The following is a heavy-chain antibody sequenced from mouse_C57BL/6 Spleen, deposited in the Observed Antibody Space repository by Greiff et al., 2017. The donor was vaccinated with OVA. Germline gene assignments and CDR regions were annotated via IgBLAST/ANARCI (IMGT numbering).Heavy chain of an antibody. CDR1: GYTFTSYW. J-gene: IGHJ4*01. CDR2: IHPNSGST. V-gene: IGHV1-64*01. CDR3: ARSSSFAMDY. Sequence: VQLQQPGAELVKPGASVKLSCKASGYTFTSYWMHWVKQRPGQGLEWIGMIHPNSGSTNYNEKFKSKATLTVDKSSSTAYMHLSSLTSEDSAVYYCARSSSFAMDYWGQGTSVTVSS.